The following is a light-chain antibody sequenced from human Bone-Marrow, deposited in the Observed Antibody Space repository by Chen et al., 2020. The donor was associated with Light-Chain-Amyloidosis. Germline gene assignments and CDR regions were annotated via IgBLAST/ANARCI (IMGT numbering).Light chain of an antibody. J-gene: IGLJ2*01. CDR1: RSNIGAGHD. Sequence: VLTQPPSVAGAPGPRVTISCTGSRSNIGAGHDVHGFQQLPGTAPKLLIYGNINRPSGVPDRFSGSKSGTSAPLAITGLQAEDEADYYCQSYDSSLTGLVFGGGTKLTVL. V-gene: IGLV1-40*01. CDR2: GNI. CDR3: QSYDSSLTGLV.